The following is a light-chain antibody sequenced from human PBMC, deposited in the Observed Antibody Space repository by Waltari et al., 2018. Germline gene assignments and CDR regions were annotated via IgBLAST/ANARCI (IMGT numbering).Light chain of an antibody. CDR2: RAS. V-gene: IGKV3-20*01. CDR1: QSVGSSS. Sequence: EIVLTQSQGTASLSPGERVTLSCRASQSVGSSSLAWYQQKPGQAPRLVSYRASRRATGISDRFSGSGSGTDFSLTISRLEPEDFAVYYCQQHGTLPATFGQGTKVEIK. CDR3: QQHGTLPAT. J-gene: IGKJ1*01.